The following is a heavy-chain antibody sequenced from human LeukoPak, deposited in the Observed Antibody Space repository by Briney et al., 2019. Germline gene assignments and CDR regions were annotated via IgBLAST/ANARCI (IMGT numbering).Heavy chain of an antibody. D-gene: IGHD3-22*01. CDR2: IWYDGSNK. CDR3: ARDRFSSGYVDY. V-gene: IGHV3-33*01. J-gene: IGHJ4*02. Sequence: GGSLRLSCAASGFTFSSYGMHWVRQAPGKGLEWVAVIWYDGSNKYYADSVKGRFTISRDNFKNTLYLQMNSLRAEDTAVYYCARDRFSSGYVDYWGQGTLVTVSS. CDR1: GFTFSSYG.